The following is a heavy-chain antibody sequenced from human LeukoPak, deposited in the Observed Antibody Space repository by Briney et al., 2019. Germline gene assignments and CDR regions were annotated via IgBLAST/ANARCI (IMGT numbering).Heavy chain of an antibody. CDR1: GVSISSYY. V-gene: IGHV4-59*12. CDR2: IYYSGST. D-gene: IGHD2-2*01. CDR3: ARDRGDIVVVPAAMGPPEKNRPANYYYMDV. J-gene: IGHJ6*03. Sequence: SETLSLTCTVSGVSISSYYWSWIRQPPGKGLEWIGYIYYSGSTNYNPSLKSRVAISVDTSKNQFSLKLSSVTAADTAVYYCARDRGDIVVVPAAMGPPEKNRPANYYYMDVWGKGTTVTVSS.